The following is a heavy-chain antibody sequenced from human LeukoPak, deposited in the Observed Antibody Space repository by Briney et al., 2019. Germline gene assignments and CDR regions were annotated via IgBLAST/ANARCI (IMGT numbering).Heavy chain of an antibody. J-gene: IGHJ4*02. CDR2: IRFDGTKK. CDR1: GVIFRSYG. Sequence: GGSLRLSCAVSGVIFRSYGMHWVRQAPGKGLEWVAFIRFDGTKKYYAESVKGRFTISRDNSKNTLYVQMNSLRAEDTAVYYCAKDQVVVQAAMDHWGQGTVVTVYS. CDR3: AKDQVVVQAAMDH. D-gene: IGHD2-2*01. V-gene: IGHV3-30*02.